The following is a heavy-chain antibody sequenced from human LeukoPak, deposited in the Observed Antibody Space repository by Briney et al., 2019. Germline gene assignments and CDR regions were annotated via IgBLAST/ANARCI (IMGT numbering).Heavy chain of an antibody. V-gene: IGHV1-24*01. Sequence: VASVKVSCKVSGYTLTELSMHWVRQAPGKGLEWMGGFDPEDGETIYAQKFQGRVTMTEDTSTDTAYMELSSLRSEDTAVYYCATLLRATRYYYYYYGMDVWGQGTTVTVSS. CDR2: FDPEDGET. CDR1: GYTLTELS. CDR3: ATLLRATRYYYYYYGMDV. D-gene: IGHD4-11*01. J-gene: IGHJ6*02.